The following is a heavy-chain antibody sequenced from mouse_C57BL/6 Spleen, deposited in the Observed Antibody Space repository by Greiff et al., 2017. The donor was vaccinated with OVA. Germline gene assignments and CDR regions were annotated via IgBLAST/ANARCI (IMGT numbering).Heavy chain of an antibody. Sequence: EVQLQQSGPELVKPGASVKMSCKASGYTFTDYNMHWVKQSHGKSLEWIGYINPNNGGTSYNQKFKGKATLTVNKSSSTAYMELCSLTSEDSAVYYCASDYYGSSYVGDYWGQGTTLTVSS. CDR3: ASDYYGSSYVGDY. V-gene: IGHV1-22*01. CDR2: INPNNGGT. D-gene: IGHD1-1*01. CDR1: GYTFTDYN. J-gene: IGHJ2*01.